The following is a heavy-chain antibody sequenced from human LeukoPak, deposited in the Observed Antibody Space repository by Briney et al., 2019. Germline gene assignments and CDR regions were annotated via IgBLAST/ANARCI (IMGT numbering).Heavy chain of an antibody. CDR3: ARDRKWGLNYYYMDV. D-gene: IGHD2-8*01. CDR2: ISSSGSTI. V-gene: IGHV3-11*01. Sequence: GGSLRLSCAASGFTFSDYYMSWIRQVPGKGLEWVSYISSSGSTIYYADSVKGRFTISRGNAKNSLYLQMNSLRAEDTAVYYCARDRKWGLNYYYMDVWGKGTTVTVSS. CDR1: GFTFSDYY. J-gene: IGHJ6*03.